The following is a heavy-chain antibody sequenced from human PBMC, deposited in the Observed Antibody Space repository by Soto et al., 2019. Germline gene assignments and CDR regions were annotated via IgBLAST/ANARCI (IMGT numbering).Heavy chain of an antibody. D-gene: IGHD3-10*02. J-gene: IGHJ4*02. Sequence: PSETLSLNCAVYGGSFSGYYWTWIRQPPGKGLEWSGEITHSGSTNYNPSLKSRVTISVDTSKNQFSLNLNSVTAADTAVYYCARSSVRGWSYWGQGTLVTVSS. V-gene: IGHV4-34*01. CDR2: ITHSGST. CDR1: GGSFSGYY. CDR3: ARSSVRGWSY.